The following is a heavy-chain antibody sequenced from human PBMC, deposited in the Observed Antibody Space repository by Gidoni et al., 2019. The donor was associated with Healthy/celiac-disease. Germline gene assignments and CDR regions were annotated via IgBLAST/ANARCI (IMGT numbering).Heavy chain of an antibody. V-gene: IGHV3-30*04. CDR1: GLTFIRYA. Sequence: QVQLVESGGGVVQPGRSLRLYCEASGLTFIRYAMHWVRQAPGKGLELLAVISYDGSNKYYADSVKGRFTISRDNSKNTLYLQMNSLRAEDTAVYYCARAVGAVAGNDYWGQGTLVTVSS. CDR2: ISYDGSNK. D-gene: IGHD6-19*01. J-gene: IGHJ4*02. CDR3: ARAVGAVAGNDY.